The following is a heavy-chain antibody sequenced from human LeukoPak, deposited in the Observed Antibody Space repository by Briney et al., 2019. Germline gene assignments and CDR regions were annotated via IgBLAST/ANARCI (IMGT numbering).Heavy chain of an antibody. CDR2: IYVSGST. Sequence: SETLSLTCTVSGGPINNYYWSWIRQAPGKGLEWIGYIYVSGSTNYNPSLKSRVTISVDTSKKQFYLKLSSVTAADTAVYHCVGSSTSRFDPWGQGILVTVSS. V-gene: IGHV4-59*01. CDR1: GGPINNYY. CDR3: VGSSTSRFDP. J-gene: IGHJ5*02. D-gene: IGHD1/OR15-1a*01.